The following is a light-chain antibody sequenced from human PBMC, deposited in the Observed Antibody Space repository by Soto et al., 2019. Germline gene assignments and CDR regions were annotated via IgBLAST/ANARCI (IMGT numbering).Light chain of an antibody. CDR2: GAS. V-gene: IGKV3-20*01. CDR1: QSVSSSY. Sequence: EIVLTQSPGTLSLSPGERATLSCRASQSVSSSYLAWYQQKPGQAPRLLIYGASSRATGIPDRFSGSGSGTDFTLTISRLEPEDFAVYYCQQYGSSPRALTFGGGTKVEIE. J-gene: IGKJ4*01. CDR3: QQYGSSPRALT.